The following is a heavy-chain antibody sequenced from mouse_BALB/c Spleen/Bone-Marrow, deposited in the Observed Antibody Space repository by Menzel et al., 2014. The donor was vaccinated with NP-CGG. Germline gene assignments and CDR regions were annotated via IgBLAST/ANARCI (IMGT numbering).Heavy chain of an antibody. CDR3: ARGSYYEGAMDY. CDR2: IWAGGST. D-gene: IGHD1-1*01. J-gene: IGHJ4*01. V-gene: IGHV2-9*02. CDR1: GFSLXSYG. Sequence: VKLVESGPGLVAPSQSLSIPCTVSGFSLXSYGVHWVRQPPGKVLEWLGVIWAGGSTNYNSALMSRLSISKDNSKSXVFLKMNSLQTDDTAMYYCARGSYYEGAMDYWGQGTSVTVSS.